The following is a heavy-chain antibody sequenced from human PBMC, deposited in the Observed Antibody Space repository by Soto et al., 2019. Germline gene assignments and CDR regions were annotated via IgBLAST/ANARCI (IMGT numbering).Heavy chain of an antibody. Sequence: QVQLVQSGAEVKKPGSSVKVSCKASGGTFSSYAISWVRQAPGQGLEWMGGILPIVGTANYAQKFQGRVTITADESTRTAYMELGSLRSEDTAVYYCALTGSLEGVIVTPFLGGNYYYYYGMDVWGQGTTVTFSS. CDR2: ILPIVGTA. CDR3: ALTGSLEGVIVTPFLGGNYYYYYGMDV. V-gene: IGHV1-69*01. CDR1: GGTFSSYA. J-gene: IGHJ6*02. D-gene: IGHD3-16*02.